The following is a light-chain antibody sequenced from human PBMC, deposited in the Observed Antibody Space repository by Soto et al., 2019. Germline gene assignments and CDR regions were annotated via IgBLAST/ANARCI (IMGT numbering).Light chain of an antibody. CDR2: SND. CDR1: SSNIGTNT. CDR3: ESWDDSLYGAV. J-gene: IGLJ2*01. V-gene: IGLV1-44*01. Sequence: QSVLTQPPAASGTPGQRGTISCSGSSSNIGTNTVNWYQQLPGTAPKLLIYSNDLRPSGVPDRFSGSKSGTSASLAISGLQSEDEADYYCESWDDSLYGAVFGGGTKLTVL.